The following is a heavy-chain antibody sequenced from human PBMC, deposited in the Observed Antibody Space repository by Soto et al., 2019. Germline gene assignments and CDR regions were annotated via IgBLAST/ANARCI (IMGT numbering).Heavy chain of an antibody. CDR3: ARVPGGLRYFDWLPSDYDAFDI. CDR2: ISTYNGNT. D-gene: IGHD3-9*01. J-gene: IGHJ3*02. V-gene: IGHV1-18*01. CDR1: GYTFTRSG. Sequence: ASVKVSCKASGYTFTRSGISWVRQAPGQGLERMGWISTYNGNTNYAQKLQGRVTMTTDTSTSTAYMELRSLRSDDTAVYYCARVPGGLRYFDWLPSDYDAFDIWGQGTMVTVSS.